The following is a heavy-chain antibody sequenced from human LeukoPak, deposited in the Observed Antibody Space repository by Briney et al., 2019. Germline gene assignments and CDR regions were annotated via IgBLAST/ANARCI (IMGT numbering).Heavy chain of an antibody. CDR3: ARGNYDFWSGYYWSNWFDP. V-gene: IGHV1-69*05. CDR1: GGTFSSYA. J-gene: IGHJ5*02. D-gene: IGHD3-3*01. CDR2: IIPIFGTA. Sequence: ASVKVSCKASGGTFSSYAISWGRQAPGQGLEWMGGIIPIFGTANYAQKFQGRVTITTDESTSTAYMELSSLRSEDTAVYYCARGNYDFWSGYYWSNWFDPWGQGTLVTVSS.